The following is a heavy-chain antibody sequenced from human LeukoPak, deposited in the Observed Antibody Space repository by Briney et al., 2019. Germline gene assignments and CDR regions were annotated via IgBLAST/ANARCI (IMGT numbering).Heavy chain of an antibody. CDR1: GYTSTSYD. J-gene: IGHJ4*02. CDR3: ARETNIGYPGE. CDR2: MTPNSGNT. V-gene: IGHV1-8*01. Sequence: ASVKVSCKASGYTSTSYDINWVRQATGQGLEWMGWMTPNSGNTGYAQKFQGRVTMTRDTSISTAYMELSSLTSADTAVYYCARETNIGYPGEWGQGTLVTVSS. D-gene: IGHD2/OR15-2a*01.